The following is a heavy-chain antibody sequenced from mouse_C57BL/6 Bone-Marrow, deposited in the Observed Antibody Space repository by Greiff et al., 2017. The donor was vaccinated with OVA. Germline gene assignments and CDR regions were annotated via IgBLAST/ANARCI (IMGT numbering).Heavy chain of an antibody. CDR2: IDPSDSYT. CDR3: AREEYDYKFAY. V-gene: IGHV1-69*01. Sequence: QVQLKQPGAELVMPGASVKLSCKASGYTFTSYWMHWVKQRPGQGLEWIGEIDPSDSYTNYNQKFKGKSTLTVDKSSSTAYMQLSSLTSEDSAVYYCAREEYDYKFAYWGQGTLVTVSA. D-gene: IGHD2-4*01. CDR1: GYTFTSYW. J-gene: IGHJ3*01.